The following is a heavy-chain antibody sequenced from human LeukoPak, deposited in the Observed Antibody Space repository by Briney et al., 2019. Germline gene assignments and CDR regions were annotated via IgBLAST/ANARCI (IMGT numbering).Heavy chain of an antibody. J-gene: IGHJ3*02. CDR1: GYTFTSYD. D-gene: IGHD3-22*01. CDR2: MNPNSGNT. Sequence: ASVKVSCKASGYTFTSYDINWVRQATGQGLEWMGWMNPNSGNTGYAQKFQGRVTMTRNTSISTAYMELSSLRSEDTAVYYCARGLTYYYDSSGYYDAFDTWGQGTMVTVSS. V-gene: IGHV1-8*01. CDR3: ARGLTYYYDSSGYYDAFDT.